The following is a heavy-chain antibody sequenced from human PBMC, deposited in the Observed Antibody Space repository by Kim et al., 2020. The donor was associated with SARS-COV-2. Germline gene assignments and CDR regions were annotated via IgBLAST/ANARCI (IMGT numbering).Heavy chain of an antibody. CDR3: ARRIPAAMSYYYYYGMDV. V-gene: IGHV3-30*03. CDR2: ISYDGSNK. J-gene: IGHJ6*02. Sequence: GGSLRLSCAASGFTFSSYGMHWVRQAPGKGLEWVAVISYDGSNKYYADSVKGRFTISRDNSKNTLYLQMNSLRAEDTAVYYCARRIPAAMSYYYYYGMDVWGQGTTVTVSS. CDR1: GFTFSSYG. D-gene: IGHD2-2*01.